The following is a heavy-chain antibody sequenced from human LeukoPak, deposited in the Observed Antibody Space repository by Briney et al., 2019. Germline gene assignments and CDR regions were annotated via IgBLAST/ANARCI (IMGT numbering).Heavy chain of an antibody. J-gene: IGHJ6*03. CDR2: IRYDGSNK. D-gene: IGHD5-12*01. CDR1: GFTFSSYG. CDR3: AKDGSGYYYYYMDV. V-gene: IGHV3-30*02. Sequence: PGGSLRLSCAASGFTFSSYGMHWVRQAPGKGLEWVAFIRYDGSNKYYADSVKGRFTISRDNSKNTLYLQMNSLRAEDTAVYYCAKDGSGYYYYYMDVWGKGTTVTISS.